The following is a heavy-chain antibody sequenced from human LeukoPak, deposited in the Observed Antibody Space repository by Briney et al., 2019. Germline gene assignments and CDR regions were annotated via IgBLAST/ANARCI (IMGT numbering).Heavy chain of an antibody. D-gene: IGHD3-10*01. CDR1: GFTFSAYA. CDR3: AKSWGSGTYTFDY. Sequence: GGPLRLSCATTGFTFSAYAMSWVRQAPEKGLEWVATITGAGDATYHAASVMGRFTVSRDNSKNTLSLQMSSLRGEDTAVYYCAKSWGSGTYTFDYWGQGILVTVSS. V-gene: IGHV3-23*01. J-gene: IGHJ4*02. CDR2: ITGAGDAT.